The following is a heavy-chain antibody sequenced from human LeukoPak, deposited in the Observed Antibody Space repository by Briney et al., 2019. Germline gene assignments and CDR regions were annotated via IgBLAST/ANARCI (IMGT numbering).Heavy chain of an antibody. J-gene: IGHJ5*02. V-gene: IGHV1-2*02. CDR1: GYTFSDYY. CDR3: ARATNWFDP. CDR2: INPNSGDT. Sequence: ASVTVSCKASGYTFSDYYLHWVRQAPGQGLEWMGWINPNSGDTNYAQNFQGRVTLTRDTSINTAYMELSSLRSDDTAVYYCARATNWFDPWGPGTLVTVSS.